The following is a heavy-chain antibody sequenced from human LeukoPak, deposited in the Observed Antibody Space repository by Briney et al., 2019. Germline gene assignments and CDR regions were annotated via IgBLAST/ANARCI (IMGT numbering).Heavy chain of an antibody. D-gene: IGHD6-19*01. Sequence: SVKVSCKAPGGTFSSYAISWVRQAPGQGLEWMGGIIPIFGTANYTQKFQGRVTITADKSTSTAYMELSSLRSEDTAVYYCARYSARGGWYAYWGQGTLVTVSS. V-gene: IGHV1-69*06. J-gene: IGHJ4*02. CDR3: ARYSARGGWYAY. CDR1: GGTFSSYA. CDR2: IIPIFGTA.